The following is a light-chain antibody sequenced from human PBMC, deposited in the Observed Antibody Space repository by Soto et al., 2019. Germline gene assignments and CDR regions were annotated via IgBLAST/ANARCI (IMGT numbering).Light chain of an antibody. CDR2: DAS. CDR1: QTISGW. V-gene: IGKV1-5*01. Sequence: DVQMTQSPSTLSAAVGDGVTIPCRASQTISGWLAWYQQRPGKAPKLLISDASSLRSGVPSRFSGSGSGTEFTLTISSLQPDDFGSYYCQQYKSYPWTFGHGTKVDIK. J-gene: IGKJ1*01. CDR3: QQYKSYPWT.